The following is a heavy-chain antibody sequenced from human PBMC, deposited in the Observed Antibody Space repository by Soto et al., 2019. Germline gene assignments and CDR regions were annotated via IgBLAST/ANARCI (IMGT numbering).Heavy chain of an antibody. CDR3: ARGTWNYFDY. D-gene: IGHD1-1*01. V-gene: IGHV4-34*01. CDR2: INHSGST. CDR1: GGSFSGYY. Sequence: PSETLSLTCAVYGGSFSGYYWSWIRQPPGKGLEWIGEINHSGSTNYNPSLKSRVTISVDTSKNQFSLKLSSVTAADTAVYYCARGTWNYFDYWGQGTLVTVSS. J-gene: IGHJ4*02.